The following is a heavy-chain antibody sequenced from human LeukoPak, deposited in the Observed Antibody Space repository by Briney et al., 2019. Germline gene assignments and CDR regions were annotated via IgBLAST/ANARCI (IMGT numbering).Heavy chain of an antibody. CDR1: GFTFSTYW. CDR2: INGDGSTT. Sequence: PGGSLRLSCTASGFTFSTYWINWVRQSPGKGLVWVALINGDGSTTTHADSVKGRFTISRDNAKNTAYLQMNSLRVEDTAVYFCARDYAGSPDYWGQGTLVTVSA. CDR3: ARDYAGSPDY. J-gene: IGHJ4*02. V-gene: IGHV3-74*03. D-gene: IGHD3-10*01.